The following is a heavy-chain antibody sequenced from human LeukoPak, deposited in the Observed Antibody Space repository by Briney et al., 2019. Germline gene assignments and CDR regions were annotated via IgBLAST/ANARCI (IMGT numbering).Heavy chain of an antibody. CDR1: GFTFSSYA. J-gene: IGHJ4*02. V-gene: IGHV3-23*01. D-gene: IGHD1-26*01. Sequence: GGSLRLSCAASGFTFSSYAMGWVRQAPGKGLEWVSAISGSGGSTYYADSVKGRFTISRGNSKNTLYLQMNSLRAEDTAVYYCAKSPRIVGAIPNDYWGQGTLVTVSS. CDR2: ISGSGGST. CDR3: AKSPRIVGAIPNDY.